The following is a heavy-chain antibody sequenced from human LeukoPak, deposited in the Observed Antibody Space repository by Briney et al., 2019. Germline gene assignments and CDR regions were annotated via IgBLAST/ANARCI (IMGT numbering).Heavy chain of an antibody. V-gene: IGHV3-7*03. J-gene: IGHJ5*01. CDR3: ARDNGGWFDS. Sequence: QAGGSLRLSCVASEFIFSDYWMSWVRQAPGKGLEWVANIKQGGREEKYVGSVKGRFAISRDDAKSTLYLQLDSLSGDDTAVYYCARDNGGWFDSWGRGTLVTVSS. CDR2: IKQGGREE. D-gene: IGHD3-10*01. CDR1: EFIFSDYW.